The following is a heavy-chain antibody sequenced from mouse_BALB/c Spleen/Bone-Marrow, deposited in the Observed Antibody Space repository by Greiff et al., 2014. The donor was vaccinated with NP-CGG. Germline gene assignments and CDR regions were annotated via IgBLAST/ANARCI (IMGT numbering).Heavy chain of an antibody. V-gene: IGHV1S29*02. D-gene: IGHD2-3*01. Sequence: EVKLVESGPELVKPGASVKISCKASGYTFTDYNMHWVKQSHGKSLEWIGYIYPYNGGTVYKQKFKSKATLTVDNSSSTANMELRSLTSEDSAVYYCAGGAAYGYYLGLAYWGQGTLVTVSA. J-gene: IGHJ3*01. CDR2: IYPYNGGT. CDR3: AGGAAYGYYLGLAY. CDR1: GYTFTDYN.